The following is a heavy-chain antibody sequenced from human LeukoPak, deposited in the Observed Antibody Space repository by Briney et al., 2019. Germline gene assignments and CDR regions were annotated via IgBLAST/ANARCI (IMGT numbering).Heavy chain of an antibody. CDR2: ISSSSSYI. CDR1: GFTFSSYS. D-gene: IGHD3-10*01. Sequence: NPGGSLRLSCAASGFTFSSYSMNWVRQAPGKGLEWVSSISSSSSYIYYADSVKGRFTNSRDNAKNSLSLQMNSLRSEDTALYYCAKGSRITMIRGENLDYWGLGTLVTVSS. V-gene: IGHV3-21*04. J-gene: IGHJ4*02. CDR3: AKGSRITMIRGENLDY.